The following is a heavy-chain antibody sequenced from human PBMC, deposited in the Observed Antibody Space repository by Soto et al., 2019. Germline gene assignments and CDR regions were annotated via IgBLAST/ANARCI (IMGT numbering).Heavy chain of an antibody. CDR1: GYTFTSYY. CDR2: INPSGGST. CDR3: ARAGVIRYDFWSGYRSSYYYYGMDV. Sequence: VASVKVSCKASGYTFTSYYMHWVRQAPGQGLEWMGIINPSGGSTSYAQKFQGRVTMTRDTSTSTVYMELSSLRSEDTAVYYCARAGVIRYDFWSGYRSSYYYYGMDVWGQGTTVTVSS. V-gene: IGHV1-46*01. D-gene: IGHD3-3*01. J-gene: IGHJ6*02.